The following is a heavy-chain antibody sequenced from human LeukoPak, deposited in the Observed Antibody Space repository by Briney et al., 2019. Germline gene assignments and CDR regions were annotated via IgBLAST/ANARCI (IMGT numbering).Heavy chain of an antibody. CDR3: ARDHYSSSWYVRWFDP. CDR2: INPNSGGT. Sequence: GASVKVSCKASGYTFTGYYMHWVRQAPGQGLEWMGWINPNSGGTNYAQKFQGRVTMTRDTSISTAYMELSRLGSDDTAVYYCARDHYSSSWYVRWFDPWGQGTLVTVSS. CDR1: GYTFTGYY. D-gene: IGHD6-13*01. V-gene: IGHV1-2*02. J-gene: IGHJ5*02.